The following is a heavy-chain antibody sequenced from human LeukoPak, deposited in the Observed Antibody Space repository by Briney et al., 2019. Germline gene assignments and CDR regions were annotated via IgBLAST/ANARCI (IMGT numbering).Heavy chain of an antibody. J-gene: IGHJ4*02. CDR1: GFIFSSYE. CDR3: ARLGAHYGSGSHTGDY. V-gene: IGHV3-48*03. CDR2: ISSSGDTI. Sequence: GGSLRLSCAASGFIFSSYEMNWVRQAPGKGLEWVSHISSSGDTIYYADSVKGRFTISRDNARNSLYLQMNSLRAEGTAVYYCARLGAHYGSGSHTGDYWGQGTLVTVSS. D-gene: IGHD3-10*01.